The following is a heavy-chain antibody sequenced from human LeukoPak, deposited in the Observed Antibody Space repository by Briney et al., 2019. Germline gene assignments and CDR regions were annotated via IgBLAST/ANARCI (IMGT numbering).Heavy chain of an antibody. CDR3: ARASITMVSDY. Sequence: PSETLSLTCTVSGGSISSYYWSWIWQPPGKGLEWIGYIYYSGSTNYNPSLQSRVTISVDTSKNHFSLKLTSVTAADTAVYYCARASITMVSDYWGQGTLVTVSS. CDR1: GGSISSYY. CDR2: IYYSGST. D-gene: IGHD3-10*01. J-gene: IGHJ4*02. V-gene: IGHV4-59*01.